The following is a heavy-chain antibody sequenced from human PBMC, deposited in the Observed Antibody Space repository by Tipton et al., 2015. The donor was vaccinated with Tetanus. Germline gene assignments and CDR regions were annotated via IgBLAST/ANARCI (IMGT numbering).Heavy chain of an antibody. CDR2: ITWNSGSI. Sequence: SLRLSCAASGFTFDDYGMHWVRQVPGKGLEWVSGITWNSGSIGYADSVKGRFTISRDNAKNSLYLQMNSLRAEDTALYYCAKGLGSYGMDVWGQGTTVTVSS. CDR3: AKGLGSYGMDV. V-gene: IGHV3-9*01. J-gene: IGHJ6*02. D-gene: IGHD2-15*01. CDR1: GFTFDDYG.